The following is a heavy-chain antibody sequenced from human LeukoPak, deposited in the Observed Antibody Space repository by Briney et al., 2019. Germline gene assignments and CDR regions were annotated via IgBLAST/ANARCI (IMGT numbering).Heavy chain of an antibody. CDR1: GYSLSSGYY. CDR2: IYHSGST. J-gene: IGHJ4*02. Sequence: PSETLSLTCAVSGYSLSSGYYWGWIRQPPGKGLEWIGNIYHSGSTYYNPSLKSRVTISVDTSKNQFSLKLSSVTAADTAVYYCARRESTPNWILKFDYWGQGALVTVSS. CDR3: ARRESTPNWILKFDY. D-gene: IGHD1-20*01. V-gene: IGHV4-38-2*01.